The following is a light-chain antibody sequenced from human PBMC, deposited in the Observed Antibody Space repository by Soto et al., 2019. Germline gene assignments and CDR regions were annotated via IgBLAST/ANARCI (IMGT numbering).Light chain of an antibody. CDR3: QQYGSSLRT. V-gene: IGKV3-20*01. CDR1: QSVGGNY. Sequence: EIVLTQSPGTLSLSPGERATLSCRASQSVGGNYLAWYQQKPGQAPRLLVYAASTRATGSPDTFSGSGSGTDFSLTISRLEPEDFAVYYCQQYGSSLRTFGQGTKLEIK. J-gene: IGKJ2*01. CDR2: AAS.